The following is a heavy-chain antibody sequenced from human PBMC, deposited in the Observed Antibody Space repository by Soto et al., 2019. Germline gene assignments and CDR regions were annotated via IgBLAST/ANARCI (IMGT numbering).Heavy chain of an antibody. CDR3: AKDFGINWYYFDC. Sequence: GGSLRLSCAASGFTFRSHGMHWVRQAPGKGLEWLTLISYDGIDTYYADSVKGRFTISRDNSKNMLYLQMNRLGAEDTAVYYCAKDFGINWYYFDCWGQGTLVTSPQ. V-gene: IGHV3-30*18. CDR1: GFTFRSHG. D-gene: IGHD1-1*01. J-gene: IGHJ4*02. CDR2: ISYDGIDT.